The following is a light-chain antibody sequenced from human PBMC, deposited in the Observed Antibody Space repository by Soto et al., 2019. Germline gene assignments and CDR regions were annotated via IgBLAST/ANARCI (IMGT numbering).Light chain of an antibody. V-gene: IGKV3-20*01. CDR1: QSVSSSY. J-gene: IGKJ1*01. Sequence: EIVLTQSPGILSLSPGERATLSCRASQSVSSSYLAWYQQKPGQAPRLLIYGASSRATGIPDRFSGSGSGTEFTLTISRLDPEDFAVYYCQQYGSSRWTFGQGTKVDIK. CDR2: GAS. CDR3: QQYGSSRWT.